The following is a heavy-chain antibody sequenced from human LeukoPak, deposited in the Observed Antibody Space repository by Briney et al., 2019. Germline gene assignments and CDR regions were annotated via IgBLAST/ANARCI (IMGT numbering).Heavy chain of an antibody. CDR1: GFTFSSYW. Sequence: GGFLRLSCAASGFTFSSYWMSWVRQAPGKGLEWVANIKQDGSEKYYVDSVKGRFTISRDNAKNSLYLQMNSLRAEDTAVYYCARVEDGDYYYYYMDVWGKGTTVTVSS. CDR3: ARVEDGDYYYYYMDV. V-gene: IGHV3-7*01. D-gene: IGHD4-17*01. CDR2: IKQDGSEK. J-gene: IGHJ6*03.